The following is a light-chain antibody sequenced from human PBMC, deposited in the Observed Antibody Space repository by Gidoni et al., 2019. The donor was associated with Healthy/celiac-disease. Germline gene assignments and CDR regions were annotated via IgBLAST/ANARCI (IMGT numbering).Light chain of an antibody. Sequence: QTVVTQEPSFAVSPGGTVTLTCGLRSGSVSTTYYPSWYQQTPGQAPRTLIYSTNARSSGVPDRFSGSIRGNKAALTIAGAQADDEYDYYCVLCMGSGIWVFGGGTKLTVL. V-gene: IGLV8-61*01. CDR2: STN. CDR3: VLCMGSGIWV. CDR1: SGSVSTTYY. J-gene: IGLJ3*02.